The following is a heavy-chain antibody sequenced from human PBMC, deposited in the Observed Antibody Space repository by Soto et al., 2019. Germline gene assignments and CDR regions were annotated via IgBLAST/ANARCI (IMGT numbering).Heavy chain of an antibody. CDR3: AKDRDGNDFWTGGYSGMDV. CDR2: ISGSGGST. D-gene: IGHD3-3*01. J-gene: IGHJ6*02. V-gene: IGHV3-23*01. CDR1: GFTFSTYA. Sequence: EVQLLESGGGLVQPGGSLRLSCAASGFTFSTYAMTWVRQAPGKGLEWVSAISGSGGSTYYADSVKGRFTISRDNSKNTLYLQRSSRRAEDTAVYYCAKDRDGNDFWTGGYSGMDVWGQGTTVTVPS.